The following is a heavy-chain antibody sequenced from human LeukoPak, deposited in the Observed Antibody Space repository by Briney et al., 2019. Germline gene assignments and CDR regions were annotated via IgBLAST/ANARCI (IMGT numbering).Heavy chain of an antibody. CDR3: AKDREVRGYYGLDV. V-gene: IGHV3-23*01. D-gene: IGHD3-10*01. Sequence: GRSLRLSCAASGFTFTSYSMTWVRQAPGKGLEWVSAISASGANTYSADSVEGRFTISRDNSKHTVYLQMNSLTAEDTAVYYCAKDREVRGYYGLDVWGQGTTVTVSS. J-gene: IGHJ6*02. CDR2: ISASGANT. CDR1: GFTFTSYS.